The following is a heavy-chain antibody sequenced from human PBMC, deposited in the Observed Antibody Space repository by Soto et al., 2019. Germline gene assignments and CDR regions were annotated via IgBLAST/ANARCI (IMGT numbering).Heavy chain of an antibody. J-gene: IGHJ4*02. CDR1: GFTFSDYY. D-gene: IGHD1-26*01. Sequence: QVQLVESGGGLVKPGGSLRLSCAASGFTFSDYYMSWMRQAPGKGLEWVSYISNSGGSTHYADSVKGRFTISRDNAKNSLHLQMHSLRTDDTALYYCARVRGSYAVDYWGQGTLVTVSS. CDR3: ARVRGSYAVDY. V-gene: IGHV3-11*01. CDR2: ISNSGGST.